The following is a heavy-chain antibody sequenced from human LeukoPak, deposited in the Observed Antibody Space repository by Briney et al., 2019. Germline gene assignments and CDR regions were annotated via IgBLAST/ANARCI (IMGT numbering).Heavy chain of an antibody. D-gene: IGHD3-22*01. CDR3: ARGLMGGYPHFDY. CDR1: GFTFSDFY. CDR2: INWNGNTI. J-gene: IGHJ4*02. V-gene: IGHV3-20*04. Sequence: GGSLRLSCEASGFTFSDFYMSWIRQAPGQGLEWVSHINWNGNTIGYADSVKGRFTISRDNAKNSVFLQMNSLRIEDTALYYCARGLMGGYPHFDYWGQGTLVTVSS.